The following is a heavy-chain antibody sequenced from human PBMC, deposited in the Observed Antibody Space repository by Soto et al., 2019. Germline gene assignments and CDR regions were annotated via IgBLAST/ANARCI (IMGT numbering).Heavy chain of an antibody. D-gene: IGHD2-15*01. V-gene: IGHV1-46*01. CDR2: INPSGGDT. Sequence: QVQLVQSGAEVKKPGASVKVSCKASGYTFTRYYLHWVRQAPGQGLEWMGIINPSGGDTNYAQKFQGRVTMTRDPSTSTVYMELSSLRSEDTAMYYCGRDRGSSSLYDYYGMDVWGQGTTVTVSS. CDR1: GYTFTRYY. J-gene: IGHJ6*02. CDR3: GRDRGSSSLYDYYGMDV.